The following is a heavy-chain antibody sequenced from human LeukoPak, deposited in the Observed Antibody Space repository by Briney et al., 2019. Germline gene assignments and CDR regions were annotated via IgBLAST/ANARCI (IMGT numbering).Heavy chain of an antibody. Sequence: GGSLRLFCGASGSPYRSYATNGLRQSTGKGLEWGSYISGSGGNICYTVSVERRFTLSRDISKNTLYVQMNSVRAVHTALYYCAKDKTSGWPHAFDIWGKGTMVTVSS. D-gene: IGHD6-19*01. CDR1: GSPYRSYA. CDR3: AKDKTSGWPHAFDI. J-gene: IGHJ3*02. V-gene: IGHV3-23*01. CDR2: ISGSGGNI.